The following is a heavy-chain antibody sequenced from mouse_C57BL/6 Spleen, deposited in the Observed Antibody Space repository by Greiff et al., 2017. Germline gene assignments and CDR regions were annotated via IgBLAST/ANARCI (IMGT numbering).Heavy chain of an antibody. CDR2: ISYDGSN. V-gene: IGHV3-6*01. J-gene: IGHJ2*01. CDR1: GYSITSGYY. Sequence: EVKLMESGPGLVKPSQSLSLTCSVTGYSITSGYYWNWIRQFPGNKLEWMGYISYDGSNNYNPSLKNRISITRDTSKNQFFLKLNSVTTEDTATYYCARHSYYGSFFDYWGQGTTLTVSS. CDR3: ARHSYYGSFFDY. D-gene: IGHD1-1*01.